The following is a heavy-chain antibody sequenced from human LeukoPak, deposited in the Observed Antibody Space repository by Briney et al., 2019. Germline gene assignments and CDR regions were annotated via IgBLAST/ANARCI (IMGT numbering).Heavy chain of an antibody. CDR1: GGSFGGYY. V-gene: IGHV4-34*01. J-gene: IGHJ6*02. CDR3: ARGSRGTMIVVVTHYYYYYGMDV. Sequence: SETLSLTCAVYGGSFGGYYWSWIRQPPGKGLEWIGEINHSGSTNYNPSLKSRVTISVDTSKNQFSLKLSSVTAADTAVYYCARGSRGTMIVVVTHYYYYYGMDVWGQGTTVTVSS. D-gene: IGHD3-22*01. CDR2: INHSGST.